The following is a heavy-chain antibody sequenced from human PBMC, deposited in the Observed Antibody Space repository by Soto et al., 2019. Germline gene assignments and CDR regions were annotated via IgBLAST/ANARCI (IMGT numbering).Heavy chain of an antibody. V-gene: IGHV3-23*01. J-gene: IGHJ4*02. CDR3: ARDFKAYFGYNYLEY. D-gene: IGHD2-21*01. Sequence: GGCLRLSCAVSGFTFSSYAMTWVRQAPGKGLEWVSTITGSGHSTYYTDAVKGRFIVSRDNIKNTVDLQMNSLRAEDAAIYYCARDFKAYFGYNYLEYWGRGTLVTVYS. CDR1: GFTFSSYA. CDR2: ITGSGHST.